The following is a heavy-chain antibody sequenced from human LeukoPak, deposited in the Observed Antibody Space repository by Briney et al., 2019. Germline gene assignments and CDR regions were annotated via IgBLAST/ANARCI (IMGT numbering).Heavy chain of an antibody. CDR2: ISGSGAST. Sequence: PGGSLRLSCLTSGFTFSTNAMSWVRQAPGKELEWISGISGSGASTYYADSVTGRFTISRDNTRNTLYLQMNSLRGDDTAVNYCAKDVGKWESLHFFDYWGQGTLVTVSS. D-gene: IGHD1-26*01. J-gene: IGHJ4*02. CDR3: AKDVGKWESLHFFDY. V-gene: IGHV3-23*01. CDR1: GFTFSTNA.